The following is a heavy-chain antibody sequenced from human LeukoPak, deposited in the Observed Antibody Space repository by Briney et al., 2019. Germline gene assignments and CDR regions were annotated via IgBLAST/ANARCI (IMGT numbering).Heavy chain of an antibody. CDR2: IGSDGDR. Sequence: HPGGSLRLSCTASGFAFRSYAMAWVRQAPGKGLEGVAAIGSDGDRVHEDSVKGRFAISRDNSKSTLYLQMDNLRAEDTAVYFCAKSAGEATIYFDSWGQGALVTVSS. CDR3: AKSAGEATIYFDS. D-gene: IGHD5-12*01. J-gene: IGHJ4*02. V-gene: IGHV3-23*01. CDR1: GFAFRSYA.